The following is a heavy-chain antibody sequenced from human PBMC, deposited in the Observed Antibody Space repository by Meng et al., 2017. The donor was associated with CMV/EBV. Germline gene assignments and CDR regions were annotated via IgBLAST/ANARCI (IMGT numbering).Heavy chain of an antibody. CDR2: INPNSGGT. D-gene: IGHD3-10*01. J-gene: IGHJ6*04. CDR1: GYTFTGYY. CDR3: ARDRHMVRGVIGRREGMDV. Sequence: ASVKVSCKASGYTFTGYYMHWVRQAPGQGLEWMGWINPNSGGTNYAQKFQGRVTMTRDTSISTAYMELSRLRSDDTAVYYCARDRHMVRGVIGRREGMDVWGKGTTVTVSS. V-gene: IGHV1-2*02.